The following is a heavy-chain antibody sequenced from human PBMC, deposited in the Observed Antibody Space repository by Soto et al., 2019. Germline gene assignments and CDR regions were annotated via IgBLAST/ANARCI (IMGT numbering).Heavy chain of an antibody. Sequence: GGSLRLSCAASGFTFSSYAMSWVRQAPGKGLEWVSAISGSGGSTYYADSVKGWFTISRDNSKNTLYLQMNSLRAEDTAVYYCAKAAYYDILTGYYRSYFDYWGQGTLVTVSS. CDR1: GFTFSSYA. D-gene: IGHD3-9*01. V-gene: IGHV3-23*01. J-gene: IGHJ4*02. CDR2: ISGSGGST. CDR3: AKAAYYDILTGYYRSYFDY.